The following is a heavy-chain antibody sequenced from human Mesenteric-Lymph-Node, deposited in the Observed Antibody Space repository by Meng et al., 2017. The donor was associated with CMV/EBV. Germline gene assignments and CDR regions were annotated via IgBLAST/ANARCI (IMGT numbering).Heavy chain of an antibody. CDR1: GGSFSGYY. CDR2: INHSGST. CDR3: ARHHVLRQYGMDI. V-gene: IGHV4-34*01. Sequence: SETLSLTCAVYGGSFSGYYWSWIRQPPGKGLEWIGEINHSGSTNYNPSLKSRVTISVDTSKNQFSLKVSSVTAADTAVYYCARHHVLRQYGMDIWGQGTAVTVSS. D-gene: IGHD3-3*01. J-gene: IGHJ6*02.